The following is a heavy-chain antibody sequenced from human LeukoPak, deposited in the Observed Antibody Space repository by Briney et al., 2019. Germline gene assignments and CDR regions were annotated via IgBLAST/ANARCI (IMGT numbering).Heavy chain of an antibody. J-gene: IGHJ4*02. D-gene: IGHD2-2*01. V-gene: IGHV4-39*01. CDR3: ARIKYLYYFDY. Sequence: PSETLSLTCTVSGGSISSSSYYWGWIRQPPGKGLEWIGSIYYSGSTYYNPSLKSRVTISVDTSKNQFSLKLSSVTAADTAVYYCARIKYLYYFDYWGQGTLVTVSS. CDR1: GGSISSSSYY. CDR2: IYYSGST.